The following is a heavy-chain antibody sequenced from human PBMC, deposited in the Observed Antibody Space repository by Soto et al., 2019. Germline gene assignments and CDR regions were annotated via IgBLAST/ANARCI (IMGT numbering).Heavy chain of an antibody. J-gene: IGHJ4*02. D-gene: IGHD3-16*01. Sequence: PSETLSLTCSVSGDSISSYYWTWVRQPPGKGLEWIGYVYYTGNTNYNPSLKSRVAISVDTSKNQFSLKVTSVTAADTAVYYCARLGWGFYYLDYWGQGALVTVSS. CDR2: VYYTGNT. V-gene: IGHV4-59*08. CDR3: ARLGWGFYYLDY. CDR1: GDSISSYY.